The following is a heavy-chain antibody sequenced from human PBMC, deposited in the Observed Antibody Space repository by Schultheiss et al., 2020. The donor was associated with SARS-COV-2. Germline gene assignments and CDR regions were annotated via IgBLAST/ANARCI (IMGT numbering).Heavy chain of an antibody. Sequence: SETLSLTCTVSGGSISSYYWSWIRQPPGKGLEWIGYIYYSGSTNYNPSLKSRVTISVDTSKNQFSLQLNSVTPEDTAVYYCARDDSAHSGWFTCGMDVWGQGTTVTVSS. J-gene: IGHJ6*02. D-gene: IGHD6-19*01. V-gene: IGHV4-59*12. CDR1: GGSISSYY. CDR3: ARDDSAHSGWFTCGMDV. CDR2: IYYSGST.